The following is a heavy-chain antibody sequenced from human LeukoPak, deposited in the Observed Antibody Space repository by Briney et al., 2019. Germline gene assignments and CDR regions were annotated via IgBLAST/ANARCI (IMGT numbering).Heavy chain of an antibody. Sequence: GGSLRLSCAASGFTFSKNAMRWVRQAPGKGLEWVSSLSGSGADTYYADSVKGRFTISRDNAKNTAYLQMNSLRAEDTAVYYCAKDPYGTRYFDYWGQGTLVTAS. CDR2: LSGSGADT. CDR1: GFTFSKNA. J-gene: IGHJ4*02. D-gene: IGHD2-2*01. V-gene: IGHV3-23*01. CDR3: AKDPYGTRYFDY.